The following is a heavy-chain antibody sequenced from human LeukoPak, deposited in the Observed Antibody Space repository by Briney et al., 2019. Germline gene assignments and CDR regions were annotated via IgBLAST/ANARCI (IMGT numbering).Heavy chain of an antibody. CDR2: IRYDGSNK. CDR3: AKDRYYDSSGYPSNYYYYYYMDV. Sequence: GGSLRLSCAASGFTFSSYGMHWVRQAPGKGLEWVAFIRYDGSNKYYADSVKGRFTISRDNSKNTLYLQMNSLRAEDTAVYYCAKDRYYDSSGYPSNYYYYYYMDVWGKGATVTVSS. D-gene: IGHD3-22*01. J-gene: IGHJ6*03. CDR1: GFTFSSYG. V-gene: IGHV3-30*02.